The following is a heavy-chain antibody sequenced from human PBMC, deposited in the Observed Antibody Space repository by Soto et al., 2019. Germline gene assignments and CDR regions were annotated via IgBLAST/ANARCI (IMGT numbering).Heavy chain of an antibody. CDR1: GYTFTSND. CDR2: FIPVYRTL. J-gene: IGHJ4*02. Sequence: SVKVSCKASGYTFTSNDINWVLQTPGQGLEWLGWFIPVYRTLNYAQKFQGRVTITADESTGTAYMTLSSLASDDTAVYYCATGVIWIGYFTVDSWGQGTRVTVS. D-gene: IGHD3-3*01. CDR3: ATGVIWIGYFTVDS. V-gene: IGHV1-69*13.